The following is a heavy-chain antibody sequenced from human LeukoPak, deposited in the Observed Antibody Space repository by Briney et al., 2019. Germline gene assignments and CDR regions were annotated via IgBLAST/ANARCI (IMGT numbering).Heavy chain of an antibody. D-gene: IGHD4-17*01. CDR1: GFTLCGYS. V-gene: IGHV3-21*01. CDR2: ISSSTAYI. Sequence: GGSLRLSCAVSGFTLCGYSMNWVRQAPGKGLEWVSSISSSTAYIYYADSMKGRLTVSRDNAKNSLYLQMNSLRAEDTAVYYCARAMTTEAPYYMDVWGKGTTVTVSS. CDR3: ARAMTTEAPYYMDV. J-gene: IGHJ6*03.